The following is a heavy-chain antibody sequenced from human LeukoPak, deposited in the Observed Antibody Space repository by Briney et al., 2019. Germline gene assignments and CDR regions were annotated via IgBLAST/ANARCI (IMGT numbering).Heavy chain of an antibody. Sequence: GGSLRLSCAASGFTFSSYSMNWVRQAPGEGLEWVSYISSSSSTIYYADSVKGRFTISRDNAKNSLYLQMNSLRAEDTAVYYCARDAPYYYDSSGYYYWGQGTLVTVSS. J-gene: IGHJ4*02. CDR2: ISSSSSTI. CDR1: GFTFSSYS. CDR3: ARDAPYYYDSSGYYY. V-gene: IGHV3-48*01. D-gene: IGHD3-22*01.